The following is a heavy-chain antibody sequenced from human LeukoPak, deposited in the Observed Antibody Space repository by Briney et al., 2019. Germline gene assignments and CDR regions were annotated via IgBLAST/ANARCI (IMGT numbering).Heavy chain of an antibody. CDR2: INPSGGST. Sequence: ASVKVSCKASGYTFTSYYMHWVRQAPGQGLEWMGIINPSGGSTSYAQKFQGRVTMTRDTSTSTAYMELRSLRSDDTAVYYCAREVGATNYWGQGTLVTVSS. V-gene: IGHV1-46*01. CDR3: AREVGATNY. J-gene: IGHJ4*02. CDR1: GYTFTSYY. D-gene: IGHD1-26*01.